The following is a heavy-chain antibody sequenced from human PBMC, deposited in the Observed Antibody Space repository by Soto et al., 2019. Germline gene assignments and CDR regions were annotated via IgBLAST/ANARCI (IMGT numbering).Heavy chain of an antibody. CDR2: IDPSDAYTKHSPSSYT. CDR1: GDTFTNYW. J-gene: IGHJ4*02. V-gene: IGHV5-10-1*01. D-gene: IGHD3-22*01. Sequence: GESLKISCKASGDTFTNYWSSWVRQVPGKGLEWMGRIDPSDAYTKHSPSSYTKYSPSFQGHVSMSVDRSINTAYLQWSGLKASDTAMYYCARRLDSSGFDFDYWGQGSLVTVSS. CDR3: ARRLDSSGFDFDY.